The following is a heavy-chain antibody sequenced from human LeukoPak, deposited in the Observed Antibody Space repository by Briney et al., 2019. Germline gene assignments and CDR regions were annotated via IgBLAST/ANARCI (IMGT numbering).Heavy chain of an antibody. D-gene: IGHD3-9*01. V-gene: IGHV4-59*01. CDR2: IYYSGST. J-gene: IGHJ5*02. CDR3: ARDILTGYSNWFDP. Sequence: SETLSLTCTVSGGSISIYYWSWIRQPPGKGLEWIGYIYYSGSTNYNHSLKSRVTISVDTSKNQFSLKLSSVTAADTAVYYCARDILTGYSNWFDPWGQGTLVPVSS. CDR1: GGSISIYY.